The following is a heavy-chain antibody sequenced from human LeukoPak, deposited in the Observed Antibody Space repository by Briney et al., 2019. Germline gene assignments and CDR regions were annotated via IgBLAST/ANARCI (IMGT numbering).Heavy chain of an antibody. V-gene: IGHV1-46*01. CDR2: INPSGGST. J-gene: IGHJ4*02. D-gene: IGHD6-6*01. CDR1: GYTFTSCY. CDR3: AREFEAARTLDY. Sequence: GASVKVSCKASGYTFTSCYMHWVRQAPGQGLEWMGIINPSGGSTSYAQKFQGRVTMTRDTSTSTVYMELSSLRSEDTAVYYCAREFEAARTLDYWGQGTLVTVSS.